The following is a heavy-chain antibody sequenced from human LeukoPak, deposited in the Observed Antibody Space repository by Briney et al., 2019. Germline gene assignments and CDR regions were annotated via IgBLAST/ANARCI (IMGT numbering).Heavy chain of an antibody. V-gene: IGHV1-2*04. CDR2: INPNSGGT. CDR3: ARDRQQLDSRSGVADYYYYGMDV. D-gene: IGHD6-13*01. CDR1: GYTFTGYY. J-gene: IGHJ6*02. Sequence: ASVKVSCKASGYTFTGYYMHWVRQAPGQGLEWMGWINPNSGGTNYAQKFQGWVTMTRDTSISTAYMELSRLRSDDTAVYYCARDRQQLDSRSGVADYYYYGMDVWGQGTTVTVSS.